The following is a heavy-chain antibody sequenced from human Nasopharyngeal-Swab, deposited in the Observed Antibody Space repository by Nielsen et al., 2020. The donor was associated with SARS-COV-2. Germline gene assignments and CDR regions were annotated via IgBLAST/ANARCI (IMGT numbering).Heavy chain of an antibody. CDR3: ASSTAAGANYYYYYMDV. V-gene: IGHV1-3*01. Sequence: WVQQAPGQRLEWMGWINAGNGNTKYSQKFQGRVTITRDTSASTAYMELSSLRSEDTAVYYCASSTAAGANYYYYYMDVWGKATPVTVSS. CDR2: INAGNGNT. D-gene: IGHD6-13*01. J-gene: IGHJ6*03.